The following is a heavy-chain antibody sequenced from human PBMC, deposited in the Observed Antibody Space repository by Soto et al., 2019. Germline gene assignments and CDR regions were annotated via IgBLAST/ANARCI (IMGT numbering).Heavy chain of an antibody. CDR3: ARTHMVRGVNLFYYYYGMDV. V-gene: IGHV2-70*01. CDR1: GFSLSSSGMC. D-gene: IGHD3-10*01. Sequence: SGPTLVNPTPTLTLTCTCSGFSLSSSGMCVSCIRERPGRALEWLALIDWDDDRYYSTSLKTRLTISKDTSKNQVVLTMTNMDPVDTATYYCARTHMVRGVNLFYYYYGMDVWGQATTVTVYS. CDR2: IDWDDDR. J-gene: IGHJ6*02.